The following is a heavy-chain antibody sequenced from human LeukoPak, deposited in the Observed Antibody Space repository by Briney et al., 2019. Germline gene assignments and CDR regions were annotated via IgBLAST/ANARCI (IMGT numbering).Heavy chain of an antibody. Sequence: GGTLRLSCAASGFTFSSYGMHWVRQAPGKGLEWVAVIWYDGSNKYYADSVKGRFTISRDNSKNTLYLQMNSLRAEDTAVYYCARGTRTSDYVFDYWGQGTLVTVSS. J-gene: IGHJ4*02. CDR3: ARGTRTSDYVFDY. CDR1: GFTFSSYG. CDR2: IWYDGSNK. V-gene: IGHV3-33*01. D-gene: IGHD4-17*01.